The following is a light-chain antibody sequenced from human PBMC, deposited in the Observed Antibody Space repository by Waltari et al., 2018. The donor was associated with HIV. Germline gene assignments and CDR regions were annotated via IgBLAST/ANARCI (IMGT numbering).Light chain of an antibody. V-gene: IGLV3-21*01. J-gene: IGLJ2*01. CDR2: QDT. CDR1: NIGSKG. CDR3: QVWDTNTDQYVI. Sequence: SYVLTQSPSVSVAPGKTARITCGGQNIGSKGVNCYQQQPGQAPVLVIYQDTDRPSGIPDRFSGSNSEDTATLTIRRVEAGDEADYYCQVWDTNTDQYVIFGGGTNLAV.